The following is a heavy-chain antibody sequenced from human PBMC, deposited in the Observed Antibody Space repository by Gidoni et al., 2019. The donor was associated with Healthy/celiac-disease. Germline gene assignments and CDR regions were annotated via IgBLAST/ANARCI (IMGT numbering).Heavy chain of an antibody. CDR1: GGSLSSSSYS. D-gene: IGHD3-3*01. V-gene: IGHV4-39*07. CDR3: ARRSYDFWSGYPQGYFDY. Sequence: QLQLQASGPGRVKPSENLSLTCTVSGGSLSSSSYSWGWIRQPPGRGLEWIGSIYYRVSTYYNPSLKLRVTISVATSKNQFSLKLSSVTAADTAVYSCARRSYDFWSGYPQGYFDYWGQGTLVTVSS. J-gene: IGHJ4*02. CDR2: IYYRVST.